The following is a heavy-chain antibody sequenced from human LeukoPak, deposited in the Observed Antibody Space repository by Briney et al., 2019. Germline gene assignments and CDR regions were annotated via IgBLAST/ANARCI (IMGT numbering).Heavy chain of an antibody. Sequence: HRASVKVSCKASGYTFTSYGISWVRQAPGQGLEWMGWISAYNGNTNYAQKLQGRVTMTTDTSTSTAYMELRSLRSDDTAVYYCARDGVDYYYYYMDVWGKGTTVTISS. V-gene: IGHV1-18*01. CDR3: ARDGVDYYYYYMDV. D-gene: IGHD3-10*01. CDR1: GYTFTSYG. CDR2: ISAYNGNT. J-gene: IGHJ6*03.